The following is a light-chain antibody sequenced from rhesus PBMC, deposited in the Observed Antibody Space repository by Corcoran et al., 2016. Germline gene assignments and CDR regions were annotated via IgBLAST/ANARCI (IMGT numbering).Light chain of an antibody. J-gene: IGKJ4*01. CDR2: RVS. V-gene: IGKV2-73*01. Sequence: DIVMTQTPPSLPVTPGEPASISCRSSQSLLHSDGRTYLYWYLQKPGQPPRLLIYRVSNRFSGVPDRFSGSGAGTAFTLKSSRVEAEDVWVYYCMQALPTPLTFGGGTKVELK. CDR1: QSLLHSDGRTY. CDR3: MQALPTPLT.